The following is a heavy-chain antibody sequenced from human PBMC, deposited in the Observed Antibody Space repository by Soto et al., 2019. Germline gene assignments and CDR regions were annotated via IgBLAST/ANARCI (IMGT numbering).Heavy chain of an antibody. D-gene: IGHD1-26*01. V-gene: IGHV3-53*01. Sequence: VRLSCAASGFTVSSNYMSWVRQAPGKGLEWVSVIYSGGSTYYADSVKGRFTISRDNSKNTLYLQMNSLRAEDTAVYYCARRSGSYSTGNWFDPWGQGTLVTVSS. CDR3: ARRSGSYSTGNWFDP. CDR2: IYSGGST. J-gene: IGHJ5*02. CDR1: GFTVSSNY.